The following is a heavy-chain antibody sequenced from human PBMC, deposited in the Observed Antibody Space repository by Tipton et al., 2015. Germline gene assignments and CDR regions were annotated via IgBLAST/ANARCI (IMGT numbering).Heavy chain of an antibody. D-gene: IGHD2-15*01. CDR3: ARDHSSWWD. CDR1: GGSISSSSYY. CDR2: LYFSGST. J-gene: IGHJ4*02. V-gene: IGHV4-39*07. Sequence: TLSLTCTVSGGSISSSSYYWAWIRQPPGKGLEWIGSLYFSGSTYYNPSLKSRVTISVDTSKNEVSLMLNSVTAADTAVYYCARDHSSWWDWGQGTLVTVSS.